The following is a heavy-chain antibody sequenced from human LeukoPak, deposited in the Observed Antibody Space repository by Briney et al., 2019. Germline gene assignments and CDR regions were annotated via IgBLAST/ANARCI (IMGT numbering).Heavy chain of an antibody. CDR1: GGSISSYY. D-gene: IGHD6-6*01. Sequence: WETLSPPCTLSGGSISSYYWSWTRQPAGKGLEWIGRVYTSGSTNYNPALEGRVTMSVDTSKNQFSLKLSSVTAAVTAVYYCARVVKSAEYSSYFGYYYMDVWGKGTTVTVS. CDR3: ARVVKSAEYSSYFGYYYMDV. CDR2: VYTSGST. J-gene: IGHJ6*03. V-gene: IGHV4-4*07.